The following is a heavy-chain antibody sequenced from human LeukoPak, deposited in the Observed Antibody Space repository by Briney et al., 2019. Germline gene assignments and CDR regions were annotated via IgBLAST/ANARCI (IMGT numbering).Heavy chain of an antibody. CDR1: GFTFDDYG. D-gene: IGHD1-26*01. Sequence: GGSLRLSCAASGFTFDDYGMSWVRQAPGTGLEWVSYISSSSSYIYYADSVKGRFTISRDNAKNSLYLQMNSLRAEDTAVYYCARVIVFRGYMDVWGKGTTVTVSS. V-gene: IGHV3-21*01. CDR2: ISSSSSYI. J-gene: IGHJ6*03. CDR3: ARVIVFRGYMDV.